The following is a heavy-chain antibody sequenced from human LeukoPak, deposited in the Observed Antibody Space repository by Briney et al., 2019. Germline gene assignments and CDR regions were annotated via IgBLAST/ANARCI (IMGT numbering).Heavy chain of an antibody. D-gene: IGHD4-17*01. V-gene: IGHV3-53*01. CDR1: GFTVSSNY. Sequence: GGSLRLSCAASGFTVSSNYMSWVRQAQGKGLEWVSVIYSGGSTYYADSVKGRFTVSRANSKNTLFLQMNSLGAEDTAVYYCARGSSDYGDYALGYWGQGTLVTVSS. J-gene: IGHJ4*02. CDR2: IYSGGST. CDR3: ARGSSDYGDYALGY.